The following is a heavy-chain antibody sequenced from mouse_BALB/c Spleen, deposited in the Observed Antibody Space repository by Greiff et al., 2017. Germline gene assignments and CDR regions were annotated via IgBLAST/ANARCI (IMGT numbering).Heavy chain of an antibody. CDR1: GFSLTSYG. V-gene: IGHV2-2*02. CDR3: ASSYRYDDYAMDY. CDR2: IWSGGST. D-gene: IGHD2-14*01. Sequence: VQLQQSGPGLVQPSQSLSITCTASGFSLTSYGVHWVRQSPGKGLEWLGVIWSGGSTDHNAAFISRLSISKDNSKSQVFFKMNSLQANDTAIYYCASSYRYDDYAMDYWGQGTSVTVSS. J-gene: IGHJ4*01.